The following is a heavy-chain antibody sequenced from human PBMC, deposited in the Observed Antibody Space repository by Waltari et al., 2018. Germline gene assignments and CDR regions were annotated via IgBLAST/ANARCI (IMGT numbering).Heavy chain of an antibody. CDR1: GGTFSSYA. CDR2: IIPIFGTA. Sequence: QVQLVQSGAEVKKPGSSVKVSCKASGGTFSSYAISWVRQAPGQGLEWMGWIIPIFGTANYAQKFQGRVTITADESTSTAYMELSSLRSEDTAVYYCARNPTYCGGDCYIDYWGQGTLVTVSS. J-gene: IGHJ4*02. V-gene: IGHV1-69*01. CDR3: ARNPTYCGGDCYIDY. D-gene: IGHD2-21*02.